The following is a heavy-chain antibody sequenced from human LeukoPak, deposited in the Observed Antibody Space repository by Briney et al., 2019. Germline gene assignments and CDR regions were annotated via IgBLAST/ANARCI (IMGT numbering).Heavy chain of an antibody. J-gene: IGHJ4*02. CDR3: ARDQELGF. CDR1: GGSISSGDYY. CDR2: SYISGST. Sequence: PSETLSLTCTVSGGSISSGDYYWNWIRQPAGKGLEWIGRSYISGSTDYNPSLKSRVTVSVDTSKNQFSLKLTSVTAADTAVYCCARDQELGFWGQGTLVTVPS. D-gene: IGHD3-10*01. V-gene: IGHV4-61*02.